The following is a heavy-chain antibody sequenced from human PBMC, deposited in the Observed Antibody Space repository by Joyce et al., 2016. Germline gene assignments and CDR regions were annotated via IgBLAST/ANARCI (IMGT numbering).Heavy chain of an antibody. J-gene: IGHJ6*02. D-gene: IGHD3-9*01. Sequence: QVQLVQSGAEAKKPGSSVKVSCKASGGTFSSYAVSWVRQAPGQGLEWMGGIFPIFGTANYEQKCQGRVTITADKSTSTAYMELSSLTSEDTAVYYCARAFRVSDYNILTGYPILYYYDMGVWGQGSTVSVSS. CDR3: ARAFRVSDYNILTGYPILYYYDMGV. CDR2: IFPIFGTA. CDR1: GGTFSSYA. V-gene: IGHV1-69*06.